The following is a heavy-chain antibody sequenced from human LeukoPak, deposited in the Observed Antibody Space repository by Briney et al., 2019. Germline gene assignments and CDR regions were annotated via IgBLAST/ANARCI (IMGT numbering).Heavy chain of an antibody. D-gene: IGHD2-15*01. CDR1: GYTFTSYD. CDR2: MNPNSGNT. CDR3: ARGGYCSGGSCYQGAIYYYYGMDV. V-gene: IGHV1-8*01. J-gene: IGHJ6*02. Sequence: GASVKVSCKASGYTFTSYDINWVRQATGQGLEWMGWMNPNSGNTGYAQKFQGRVTMTRSTSISTAYMELSSLRSEDTAVYYCARGGYCSGGSCYQGAIYYYYGMDVWGQGTTVTVSS.